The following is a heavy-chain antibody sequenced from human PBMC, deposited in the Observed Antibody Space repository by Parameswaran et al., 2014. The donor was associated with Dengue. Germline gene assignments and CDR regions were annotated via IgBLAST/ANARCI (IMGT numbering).Heavy chain of an antibody. V-gene: IGHV4-59*08. Sequence: SETLSLTCTVSGGSISSYYWSWIRQPPGKGLEWIGYIYYSGSTNYNPSLKSRVTISVDTSKNQFSLKLSSVTAADTAVYYCARHTPDGMDVWGQGTTVTVSS. CDR2: IYYSGST. CDR3: ARHTPDGMDV. CDR1: GGSISSYY. J-gene: IGHJ6*02.